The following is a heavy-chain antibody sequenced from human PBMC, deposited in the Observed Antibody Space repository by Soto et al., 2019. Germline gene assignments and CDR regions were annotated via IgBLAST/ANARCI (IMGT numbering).Heavy chain of an antibody. CDR1: VFTFRDYS. CDR2: ISSRNTYI. V-gene: IGHV3-21*01. D-gene: IGHD3-22*01. Sequence: GGSVRLSCAASVFTFRDYSMNWVRQAPGKGLEWVASISSRNTYIQYADSVRGRFTISRDNARDSLYLQMDNVSAGDTAMYYCARREKDTPAYYWPYGAQGTRVPVS. J-gene: IGHJ4*02. CDR3: ARREKDTPAYYWPY.